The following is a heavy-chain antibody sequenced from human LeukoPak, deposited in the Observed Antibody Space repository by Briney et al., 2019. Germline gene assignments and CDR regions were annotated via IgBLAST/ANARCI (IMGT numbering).Heavy chain of an antibody. CDR3: ARGLDCRSTSCYLDN. J-gene: IGHJ4*02. CDR1: GSTFTKYW. Sequence: PGGSLRLSCAASGSTFTKYWMTWVRQDPGKGLEWVANINQDGSERFYVDSVKGRFTISRDNAKNSLYLQMNSLGAEDTAVYYCARGLDCRSTSCYLDNWGQGTLVTVSS. V-gene: IGHV3-7*01. CDR2: INQDGSER. D-gene: IGHD2-2*01.